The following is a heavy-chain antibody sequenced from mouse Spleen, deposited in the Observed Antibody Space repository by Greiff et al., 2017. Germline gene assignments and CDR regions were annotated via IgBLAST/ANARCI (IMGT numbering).Heavy chain of an antibody. CDR2: IWWDDDK. CDR3: ARITHYYGSSYGYFDV. V-gene: IGHV8-8*01. J-gene: IGHJ1*03. Sequence: QVTLKVSGPGILQPSQTLSLTCSFSGFSLSTFGMGVGWIRQPSGKGLEWLAHIWWDDDKYYNPALKSRLTISKDTSKNQVFLKIANVDTADTATYYCARITHYYGSSYGYFDVWGTGTTVTVSS. CDR1: GFSLSTFGMG. D-gene: IGHD1-1*01.